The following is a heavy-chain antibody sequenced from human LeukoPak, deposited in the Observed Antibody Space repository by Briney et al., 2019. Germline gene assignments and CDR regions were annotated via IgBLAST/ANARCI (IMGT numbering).Heavy chain of an antibody. D-gene: IGHD4-11*01. J-gene: IGHJ4*02. CDR2: IYYSGST. V-gene: IGHV4-39*01. Sequence: LTCTVSGGSISSSSYYWGWIRQPPGKGLEWIGSIYYSGSTYYNPSLKSRVTISVDTSKNQFSLKLSSVTAADTAVYYCASYSNFDYWGQGTLVTVSS. CDR1: GGSISSSSYY. CDR3: ASYSNFDY.